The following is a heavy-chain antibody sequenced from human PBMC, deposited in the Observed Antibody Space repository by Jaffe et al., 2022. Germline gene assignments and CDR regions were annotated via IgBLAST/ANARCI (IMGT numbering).Heavy chain of an antibody. CDR3: AKMGDIVATIWAPPTGYYYMDV. CDR1: GFTFSSYG. J-gene: IGHJ6*03. CDR2: IRYDGSNK. V-gene: IGHV3-30*02. Sequence: QVQLVESGGGVVQPGGSLRLSCAASGFTFSSYGMHWVRQAPGKGLEWVAFIRYDGSNKYYADSVKGRFTISRDNSKNTLYLQMNSLRAEDTAVYYCAKMGDIVATIWAPPTGYYYMDVWGKGTTVTVSS. D-gene: IGHD5-12*01.